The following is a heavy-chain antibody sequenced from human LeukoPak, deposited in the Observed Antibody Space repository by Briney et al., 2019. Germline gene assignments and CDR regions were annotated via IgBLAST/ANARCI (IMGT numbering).Heavy chain of an antibody. J-gene: IGHJ5*02. CDR1: VYTFTSYG. D-gene: IGHD3-22*01. CDR2: ISAYNGNT. Sequence: GASVKVSCKASVYTFTSYGISWVRQAPGQGLEWMGWISAYNGNTNYAQKLQGRVTMTTDTSTSTAYMELRSLRSDDTAVYYCARVRWARYYYDSSGTQNWLYPWGQGTLVTVSS. V-gene: IGHV1-18*01. CDR3: ARVRWARYYYDSSGTQNWLYP.